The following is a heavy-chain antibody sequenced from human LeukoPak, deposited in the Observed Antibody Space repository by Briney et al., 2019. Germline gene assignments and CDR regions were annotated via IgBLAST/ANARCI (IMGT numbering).Heavy chain of an antibody. Sequence: PGGSLRLSCAASGFTFSSYAMSWVRQAPGKGLEWVSAISGSGGSTYYADSVKGRFTISRDNAKNSLYLQMNSLRAEGTAVYYCARDGGSGDYYYYYGMDVWGQGTTVTVSS. J-gene: IGHJ6*02. CDR3: ARDGGSGDYYYYYGMDV. D-gene: IGHD2-21*02. CDR2: ISGSGGST. V-gene: IGHV3-23*01. CDR1: GFTFSSYA.